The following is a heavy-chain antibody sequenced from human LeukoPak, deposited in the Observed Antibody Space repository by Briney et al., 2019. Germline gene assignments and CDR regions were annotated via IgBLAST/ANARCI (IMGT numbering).Heavy chain of an antibody. D-gene: IGHD3-10*01. J-gene: IGHJ6*04. CDR3: ARAKLYYYGSGPMDV. CDR2: ISYDGSNK. Sequence: GSLRLSCAASGFTFSSYAMHWVRQAPGKGLEWVAVISYDGSNKYYADSVKGRFTISRDNSKNTLYLQTNSLRAEDTAVYYCARAKLYYYGSGPMDVWGKGTTVTVSS. V-gene: IGHV3-30*04. CDR1: GFTFSSYA.